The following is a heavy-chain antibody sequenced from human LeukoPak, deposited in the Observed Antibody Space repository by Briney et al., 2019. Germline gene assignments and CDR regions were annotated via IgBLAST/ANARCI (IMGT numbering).Heavy chain of an antibody. CDR3: ARARLYYGSGSYLYFDF. J-gene: IGHJ4*02. CDR1: GGSITSGGYY. D-gene: IGHD3-10*01. CDR2: IYYSGST. V-gene: IGHV4-31*03. Sequence: SETLSLTCTVSGGSITSGGYYWTWIRQHPGKALEWIGHIYYSGSTHYKPSLKSRITISLDTSKNHFSLKLGSVSAADTAVYYCARARLYYGSGSYLYFDFWGQGTLVTVSS.